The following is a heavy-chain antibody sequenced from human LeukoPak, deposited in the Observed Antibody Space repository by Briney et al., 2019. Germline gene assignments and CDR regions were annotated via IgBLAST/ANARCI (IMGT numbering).Heavy chain of an antibody. CDR3: AKDGYYSSANHFARLHFDL. CDR1: GFTFSTHA. Sequence: GGSLRLSCEASGFTFSTHAMNWIRQTPGKGLEWLSVISGDVQTTTYASSVKGRFTISRDNSKNTLYLEMNSLRVEDTAIYYCAKDGYYSSANHFARLHFDLWGRGTRVTVSS. J-gene: IGHJ2*01. V-gene: IGHV3-23*01. CDR2: ISGDVQTT. D-gene: IGHD3-10*01.